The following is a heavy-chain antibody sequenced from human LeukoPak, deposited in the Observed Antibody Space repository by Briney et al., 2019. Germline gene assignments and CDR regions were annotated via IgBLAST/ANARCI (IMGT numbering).Heavy chain of an antibody. J-gene: IGHJ2*01. Sequence: PSETLSLTCAVSSGSISSSSYYWGWTRQPPGKGLEWIGSIYYSGSTYYNPSLKSRVTISVDTSKNQFSLKLSSVTAADTAVYYCARDLDSSGYFIWPYFDLWGRGTLVTVSS. CDR2: IYYSGST. V-gene: IGHV4-39*07. CDR1: SGSISSSSYY. CDR3: ARDLDSSGYFIWPYFDL. D-gene: IGHD3-22*01.